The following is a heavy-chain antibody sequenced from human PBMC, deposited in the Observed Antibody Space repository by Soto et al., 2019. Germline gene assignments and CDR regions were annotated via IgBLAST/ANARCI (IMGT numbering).Heavy chain of an antibody. CDR3: ARCIQGDYYYGMDV. Sequence: QAQLVQSGAEVKKPGASVKVSCKASGYTFYSHSISWVRQAPGQGLGWMGRINGDYGNTQYAQKFRGRVTMTTDTSTTTVYMELTNLRSDGTAVYYCARCIQGDYYYGMDVWGQGTTVTVSS. CDR1: GYTFYSHS. CDR2: INGDYGNT. V-gene: IGHV1-18*01. D-gene: IGHD5-18*01. J-gene: IGHJ6*02.